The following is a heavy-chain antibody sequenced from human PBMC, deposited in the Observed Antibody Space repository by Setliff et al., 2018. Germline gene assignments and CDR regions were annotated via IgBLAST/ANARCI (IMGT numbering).Heavy chain of an antibody. D-gene: IGHD1-26*01. Sequence: SVKVSCKTSGGTFSSSAFSWVRQAPAQGLEWIGRIIPLCGTTNFAQNLQDRVTITADQSTETVYMEVRSLRFEDTGVYYCARGFDVGAPRTDSFDIWGQGTAVTVS. V-gene: IGHV1-69*13. J-gene: IGHJ3*02. CDR2: IIPLCGTT. CDR1: GGTFSSSA. CDR3: ARGFDVGAPRTDSFDI.